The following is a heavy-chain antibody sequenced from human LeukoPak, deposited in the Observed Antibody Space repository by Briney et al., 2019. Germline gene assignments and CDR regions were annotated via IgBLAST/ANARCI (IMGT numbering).Heavy chain of an antibody. CDR2: INHSGST. J-gene: IGHJ3*02. CDR3: ARGGSVWDYYDSSGYPDAFDI. D-gene: IGHD3-22*01. V-gene: IGHV4-34*01. Sequence: KPSETLSRTCAVYGGSFSGYYWSWIRQPPGKGLEWIGEINHSGSTNYNPSLKSRVTISVDTSKNQFSLKLSSVTAADTAVYYCARGGSVWDYYDSSGYPDAFDIWGQGTMVTVSS. CDR1: GGSFSGYY.